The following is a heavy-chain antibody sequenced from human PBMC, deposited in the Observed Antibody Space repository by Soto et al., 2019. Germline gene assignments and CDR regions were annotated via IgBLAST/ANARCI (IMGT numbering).Heavy chain of an antibody. J-gene: IGHJ5*02. V-gene: IGHV4-39*01. D-gene: IGHD3-16*02. CDR1: GDSITNSNYY. CDR2: IYYIGST. CDR3: AGRNSLASVSLNFRELSNYKWIDP. Sequence: TSETLSLTCTVSGDSITNSNYYWGWFRQPPGKGLEWIASIYYIGSTYYNPSLESRVTISVDTSNNQFSLNLNSVTASDTAVYYCAGRNSLASVSLNFRELSNYKWIDPWGPGTLVTVSS.